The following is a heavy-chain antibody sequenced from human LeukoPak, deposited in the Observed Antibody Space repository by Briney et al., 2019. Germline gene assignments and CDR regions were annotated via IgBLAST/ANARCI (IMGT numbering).Heavy chain of an antibody. CDR1: GFAFSSYW. CDR2: IKRDGSDT. CDR3: AREQANSYYDFWSGQNSLLDY. V-gene: IGHV3-7*01. D-gene: IGHD3-3*01. J-gene: IGHJ4*02. Sequence: GGSLRLSCAASGFAFSSYWMSWVRQAPGKGLEWVANIKRDGSDTYYVDSVKGRFTISRDNAKNSLYLQMNSLRAEDTAVYYCAREQANSYYDFWSGQNSLLDYWGQGTLVTVSS.